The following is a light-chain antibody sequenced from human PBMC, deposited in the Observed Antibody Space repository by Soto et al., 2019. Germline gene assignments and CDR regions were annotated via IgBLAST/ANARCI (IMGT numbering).Light chain of an antibody. CDR3: QQSYNTPLT. CDR2: DAS. CDR1: QTIGTY. Sequence: ELPQSHSSLAATLGDRVTITCRASQTIGTYVNWYRQKSGAAPELLIYDASTLQSGVPSRFRGGASGTDFTLTISSLQLDDFATYYCQQSYNTPLTFGQGTKVDIK. V-gene: IGKV1-39*01. J-gene: IGKJ1*01.